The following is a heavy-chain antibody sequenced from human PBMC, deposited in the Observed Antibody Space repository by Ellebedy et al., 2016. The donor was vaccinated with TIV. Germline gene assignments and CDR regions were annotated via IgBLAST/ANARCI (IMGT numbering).Heavy chain of an antibody. CDR2: ISNSGYDM. CDR3: ASPLYGGNFRGLDR. Sequence: PGGSLRLSCAASGFTFRDFYMSWIRQAPGKGLEWVSYISNSGYDMYYADSVKGRFTISRDNAKNSLYLQMNSLRAEDTAVYYCASPLYGGNFRGLDRWGQGTLFTVSS. CDR1: GFTFRDFY. V-gene: IGHV3-11*01. J-gene: IGHJ4*02. D-gene: IGHD4-23*01.